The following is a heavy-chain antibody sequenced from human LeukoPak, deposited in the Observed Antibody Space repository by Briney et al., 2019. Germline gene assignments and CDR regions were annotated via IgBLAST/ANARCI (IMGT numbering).Heavy chain of an antibody. CDR1: GFTFSSYA. CDR2: ISGSGGST. D-gene: IGHD2-15*01. J-gene: IGHJ4*02. V-gene: IGHV3-23*01. CDR3: ANLPTVAAHEFDY. Sequence: PGGSLRLSCAASGFTFSSYAMSWVRQAPVKGLEWVSAISGSGGSTYYADSVKGRFTISRDNSKNTLYLQMNSLRAEDTAVYYCANLPTVAAHEFDYWGQGTLVTVSS.